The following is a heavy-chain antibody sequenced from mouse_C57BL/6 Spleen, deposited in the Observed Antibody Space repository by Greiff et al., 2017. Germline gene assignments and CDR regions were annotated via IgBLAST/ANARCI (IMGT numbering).Heavy chain of an antibody. J-gene: IGHJ2*01. CDR2: IWSGGST. Sequence: VKLQESGPGLVQPSQRLSITCTVSGFSLTSYGVHWVRQSPGKGLEWLGVIWSGGSTDYNAAFISRRSISKDNSKSQVFLKMNSLQADDTAIYYCARNYYGSSYCDYWGQGTTLTVSS. V-gene: IGHV2-2*01. D-gene: IGHD1-1*01. CDR3: ARNYYGSSYCDY. CDR1: GFSLTSYG.